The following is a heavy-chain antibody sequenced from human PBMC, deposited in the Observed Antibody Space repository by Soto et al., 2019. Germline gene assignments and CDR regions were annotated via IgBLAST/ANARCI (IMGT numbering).Heavy chain of an antibody. J-gene: IGHJ5*02. D-gene: IGHD3-9*01. CDR1: GGSISSYY. Sequence: SETLSLTCTVSGGSISSYYWSWIRQPPGKGLEWIGYIYYSGSTNYNPSLKSRVTISVDTSKNQFSLKLSSVTAADTAVYYCARGRYYDILTGYPQGWFDPWGQGTLVTVSS. CDR3: ARGRYYDILTGYPQGWFDP. V-gene: IGHV4-59*08. CDR2: IYYSGST.